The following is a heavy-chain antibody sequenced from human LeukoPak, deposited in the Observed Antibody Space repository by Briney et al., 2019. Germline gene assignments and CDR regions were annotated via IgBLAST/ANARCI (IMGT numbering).Heavy chain of an antibody. D-gene: IGHD3-22*01. CDR2: IIPIFGTA. Sequence: SVKVSCTASGGTFSSYAISWVRQAPGQGLEWMGGIIPIFGTANYAQKFQGRVTITADESTSTAYMELSSLRSEDTAVYYCARDPGYYDSSGYRFGREYYGMDVWGQGTTVTVSS. J-gene: IGHJ6*02. V-gene: IGHV1-69*13. CDR1: GGTFSSYA. CDR3: ARDPGYYDSSGYRFGREYYGMDV.